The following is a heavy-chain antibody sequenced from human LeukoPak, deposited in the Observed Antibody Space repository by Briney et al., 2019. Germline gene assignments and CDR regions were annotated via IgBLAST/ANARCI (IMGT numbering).Heavy chain of an antibody. CDR2: IRFDGNNN. CDR1: GFTFSIYG. D-gene: IGHD3-22*01. V-gene: IGHV3-30*02. Sequence: GGSLRLSCAASGFTFSIYGMHWVRQAPGKGLEWVAFIRFDGNNNFQADSVKGRFTISRDISKNTLYLQMNSLRPDDTAVYYCAKDHYDSSGHRIHYWGQGALVTVSS. J-gene: IGHJ4*02. CDR3: AKDHYDSSGHRIHY.